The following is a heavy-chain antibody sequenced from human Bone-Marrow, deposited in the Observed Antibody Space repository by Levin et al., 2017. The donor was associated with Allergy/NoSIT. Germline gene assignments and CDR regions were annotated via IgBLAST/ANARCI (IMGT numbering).Heavy chain of an antibody. Sequence: GESLKISCSASGFTFGSFWMNWVRQAPGKGLEWVATIKDDGSETFYGDSVKGRFSISRDNVENSVFLHMNSLRAEDTAVYYCARQYGYYYYYLDVWGKGTTVAVSS. D-gene: IGHD2-2*03. V-gene: IGHV3-7*03. CDR1: GFTFGSFW. CDR3: ARQYGYYYYYLDV. CDR2: IKDDGSET. J-gene: IGHJ6*03.